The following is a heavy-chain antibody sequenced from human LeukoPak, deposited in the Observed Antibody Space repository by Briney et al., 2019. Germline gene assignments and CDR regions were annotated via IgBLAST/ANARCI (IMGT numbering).Heavy chain of an antibody. CDR3: VREGCSSTSCYNSNWFDP. J-gene: IGHJ5*02. V-gene: IGHV1-2*02. CDR2: VNPNSGGT. Sequence: ASVKVSCKASGYTFTGYYMHWVRQAPGQGLEWMGWVNPNSGGTNYAQKFQGRVTMTRDTSISTAYMELSRLRSDDTAVYYCVREGCSSTSCYNSNWFDPWGQGTLVTVSS. CDR1: GYTFTGYY. D-gene: IGHD2-2*02.